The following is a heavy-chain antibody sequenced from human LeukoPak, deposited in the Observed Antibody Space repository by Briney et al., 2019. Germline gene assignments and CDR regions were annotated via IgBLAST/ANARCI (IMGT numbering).Heavy chain of an antibody. CDR3: ASPPHFDY. CDR2: TRNKANSYTT. CDR1: GFTFSDHY. J-gene: IGHJ4*02. Sequence: QTGGSLRLSCAASGFTFSDHYMDWVRQAPGKGLEWVGRTRNKANSYTTEYAASVKGRFTISRDDSKNSLYLQMNSLRAEDTAVYYCASPPHFDYWGQGTLVTVSS. V-gene: IGHV3-72*01.